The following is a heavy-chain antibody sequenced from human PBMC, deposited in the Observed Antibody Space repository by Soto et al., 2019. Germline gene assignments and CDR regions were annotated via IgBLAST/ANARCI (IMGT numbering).Heavy chain of an antibody. CDR3: AIFANTVEYSGSYLGAFDI. CDR1: GYTFTSYG. CDR2: ISAYNGNT. V-gene: IGHV1-18*04. D-gene: IGHD1-26*01. J-gene: IGHJ3*02. Sequence: ASVKVSCKASGYTFTSYGISWVRQAPGQGLEWMGWISAYNGNTNYAQKLQGRGTMTTDTSTSTAYMELRSLRSDDTAVYYCAIFANTVEYSGSYLGAFDIWGQGTMVTV.